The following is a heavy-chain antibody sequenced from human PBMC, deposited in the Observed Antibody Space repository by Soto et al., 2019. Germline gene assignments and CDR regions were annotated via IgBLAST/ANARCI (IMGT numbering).Heavy chain of an antibody. CDR3: ARDGYSHCSGGSCYPTPPNEGYYFDY. D-gene: IGHD2-15*01. V-gene: IGHV1-69*13. Sequence: SVKVSCKASGGTFSSYAISWVRQAPGQGLEWMGGIIPIFGTANYAQKFQGRVTITADESTSTAYMELSSLRSEDTAVYYCARDGYSHCSGGSCYPTPPNEGYYFDYWGQGTLVTVSS. CDR2: IIPIFGTA. CDR1: GGTFSSYA. J-gene: IGHJ4*02.